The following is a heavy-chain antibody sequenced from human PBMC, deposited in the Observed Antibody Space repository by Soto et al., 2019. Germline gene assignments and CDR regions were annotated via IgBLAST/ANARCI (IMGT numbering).Heavy chain of an antibody. D-gene: IGHD6-19*01. V-gene: IGHV1-24*01. Sequence: ASVKVSCKVSGYTLTELSMHWVRQAPGKGLEWMGGFDPEDGETIYAQKFQGRVTMTRDTSTSTVYMELSSLRSEDTAVYYCARDLSRAVAGQDDQYNWFDPWGQGTLVTVSS. CDR2: FDPEDGET. CDR1: GYTLTELS. CDR3: ARDLSRAVAGQDDQYNWFDP. J-gene: IGHJ5*02.